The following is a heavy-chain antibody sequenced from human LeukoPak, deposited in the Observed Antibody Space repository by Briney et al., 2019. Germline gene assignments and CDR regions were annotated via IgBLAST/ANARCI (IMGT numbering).Heavy chain of an antibody. Sequence: GGSLRLSCAASGFTFSSYSMNWVRQAPGKGLEWVSSISSSSSYIYYADSVKGRFTISRDNSKNTLYLQMNSLRAKDTAIYYCAKDKGRISIAAPKDAFDIWGQGTMVTVSS. J-gene: IGHJ3*02. V-gene: IGHV3-21*04. CDR1: GFTFSSYS. CDR2: ISSSSSYI. CDR3: AKDKGRISIAAPKDAFDI. D-gene: IGHD6-6*01.